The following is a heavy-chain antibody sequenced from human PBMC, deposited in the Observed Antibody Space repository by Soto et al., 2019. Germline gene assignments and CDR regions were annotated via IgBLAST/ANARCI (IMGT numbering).Heavy chain of an antibody. D-gene: IGHD3-3*02. CDR3: AKRELDDK. CDR1: GFTFRSYG. CDR2: ISDNGGRT. V-gene: IGHV3-23*01. J-gene: IGHJ4*02. Sequence: EVQLLESGGRFVQPGGSLRLSCAASGFTFRSYGMSWVRQAPGKGLEWISAISDNGGRTDYADSVKGRFTISRDKSKNTLFLQMTTLTAEDTAVYYCAKRELDDKWGQGTLVTVS.